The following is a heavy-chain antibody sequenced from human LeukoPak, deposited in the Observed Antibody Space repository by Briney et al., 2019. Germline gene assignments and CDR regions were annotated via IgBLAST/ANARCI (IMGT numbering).Heavy chain of an antibody. CDR1: GASYNAYY. CDR2: IDHRGTA. J-gene: IGHJ4*02. D-gene: IGHD3-3*01. CDR3: AVGITILGVAASFDS. Sequence: SETLSLTCAIYGASYNAYYWSWIRQPPGKGLEWIGDIDHRGTATYNPSLKSRLTISADASKNQFSLKLNSVTDADTAVYYCAVGITILGVAASFDSWGQGNLVIVSS. V-gene: IGHV4-34*01.